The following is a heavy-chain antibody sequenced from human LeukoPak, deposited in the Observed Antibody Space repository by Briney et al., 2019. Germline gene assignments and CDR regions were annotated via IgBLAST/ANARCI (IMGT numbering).Heavy chain of an antibody. CDR3: ARDARYYYDSSGYAYNFNY. CDR1: GFTFSSYW. V-gene: IGHV3-30*03. J-gene: IGHJ4*02. D-gene: IGHD3-22*01. CDR2: ISYDGSNK. Sequence: GGSLRLSCVASGFTFSSYWMTWVRQAPGKGLEWVAVISYDGSNKYYADSVKGRFTISRDNSKNTLYLQMNSLRAEDTAVYYCARDARYYYDSSGYAYNFNYWGQGTLVTVSS.